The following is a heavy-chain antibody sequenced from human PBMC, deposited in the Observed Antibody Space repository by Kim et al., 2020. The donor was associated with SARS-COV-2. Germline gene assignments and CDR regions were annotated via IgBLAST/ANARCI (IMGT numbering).Heavy chain of an antibody. Sequence: GGSLRLSCAASGFTFSSYWMSWVRQAPGKGLEWVANIKEDGSEKYYVDSVKGRFTISRDNAKSSLYLQMNSLRAEDTAVYYCGRDGLRSRTSNVEYWGQGALVTDSS. CDR3: GRDGLRSRTSNVEY. CDR1: GFTFSSYW. V-gene: IGHV3-7*01. D-gene: IGHD1-1*01. J-gene: IGHJ4*02. CDR2: IKEDGSEK.